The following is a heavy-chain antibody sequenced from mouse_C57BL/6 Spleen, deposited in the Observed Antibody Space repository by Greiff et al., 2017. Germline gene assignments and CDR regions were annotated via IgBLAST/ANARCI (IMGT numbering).Heavy chain of an antibody. CDR3: ARLLYGSSYSNYFDV. V-gene: IGHV1-18*01. Sequence: EVQLQQSGPELVKPGASVKIPCKASGYTFTDYNMDWVKQSHGKSLEWIGDINPNNGGTIYNQKFKGKATLTVDKSSSTAYMELRSLTSEDTAVYYCARLLYGSSYSNYFDVWGTGTTVTVSS. J-gene: IGHJ1*03. D-gene: IGHD1-1*01. CDR2: INPNNGGT. CDR1: GYTFTDYN.